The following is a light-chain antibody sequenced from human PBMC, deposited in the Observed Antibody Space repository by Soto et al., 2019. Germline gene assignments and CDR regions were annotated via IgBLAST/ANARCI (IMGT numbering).Light chain of an antibody. CDR1: QSVISNY. V-gene: IGKV3-20*01. Sequence: EVVLTQSPGTVSLSPGERVTLSCRASQSVISNYFAWYQQRPGQAPRLLIYAASSRATGIPDSFSGSGSGTDFTLSISSLEPEDVAVYYCQQYGSSLTWTFGQGTKVE. CDR3: QQYGSSLTWT. J-gene: IGKJ1*01. CDR2: AAS.